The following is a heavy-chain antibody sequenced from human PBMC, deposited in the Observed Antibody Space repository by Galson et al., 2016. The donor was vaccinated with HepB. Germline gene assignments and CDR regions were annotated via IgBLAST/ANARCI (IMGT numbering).Heavy chain of an antibody. J-gene: IGHJ4*02. CDR3: AKYLHYLALDY. CDR1: GFTFSDYY. D-gene: IGHD1-26*01. CDR2: ISQSGSPK. Sequence: SLRLSCAASGFTFSDYYMSWIRQAPGKGLEYISHISQSGSPKVSADSVKGRFTISRDNAKNSLYLQLNSPRSDDTAVYYCAKYLHYLALDYWGPGVLVTVSS. V-gene: IGHV3-11*01.